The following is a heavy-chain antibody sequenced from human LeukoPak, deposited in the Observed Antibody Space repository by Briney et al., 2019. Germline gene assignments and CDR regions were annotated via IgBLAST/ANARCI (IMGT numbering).Heavy chain of an antibody. CDR3: VKASGSSWYANWFDP. Sequence: GRSLRLSCAASGFTFDDYAMHWVRQAPGKGLEWVSGISWNSGSIGYADSVKGRFTISRDNAKNSLYLEMNSLRAEDMALYYCVKASGSSWYANWFDPGSQGKLVTVSS. D-gene: IGHD6-13*01. CDR1: GFTFDDYA. V-gene: IGHV3-9*03. CDR2: ISWNSGSI. J-gene: IGHJ5*02.